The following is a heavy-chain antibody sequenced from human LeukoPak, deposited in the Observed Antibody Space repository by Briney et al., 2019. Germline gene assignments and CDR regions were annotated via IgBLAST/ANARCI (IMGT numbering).Heavy chain of an antibody. D-gene: IGHD3-10*01. Sequence: GASVKVSCKASGYTFTGYYMHWVRQAPGQWLEWMGWINPNSGGTNYAQKFQGRVTMTRDTSISTAYMELSRLRSDDTAVYYCARDRTRRWFGESHYGMDVWGQGTTVTVSS. J-gene: IGHJ6*02. CDR2: INPNSGGT. CDR1: GYTFTGYY. V-gene: IGHV1-2*02. CDR3: ARDRTRRWFGESHYGMDV.